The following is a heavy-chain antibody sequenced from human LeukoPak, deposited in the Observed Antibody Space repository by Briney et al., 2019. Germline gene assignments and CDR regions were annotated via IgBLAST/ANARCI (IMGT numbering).Heavy chain of an antibody. D-gene: IGHD3-22*01. CDR1: GGSFSGYY. CDR3: ARHESVDYYDSSGLDY. CDR2: INHSGST. V-gene: IGHV4-34*01. J-gene: IGHJ4*02. Sequence: SETLSLTCAVYGGSFSGYYWSWIRQPPGKGLEWIGEINHSGSTNYNPSLKSRVTISVDTSKNQFSLKLSSVTAADTAVYYCARHESVDYYDSSGLDYWGQGTLVTVSS.